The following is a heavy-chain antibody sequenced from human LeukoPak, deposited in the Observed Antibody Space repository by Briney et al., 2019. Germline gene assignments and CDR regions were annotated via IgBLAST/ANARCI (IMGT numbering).Heavy chain of an antibody. Sequence: SETLSLTCTVSGDSISSFYWSWVRQPPGKGLEWIGYIYTSGSTNYNPSLKSRVTISLDTSKSQFSLKLYSVTAADTAVYYCARDPGGWFDPWGQGALVTVSS. D-gene: IGHD3-10*01. CDR2: IYTSGST. J-gene: IGHJ5*02. CDR3: ARDPGGWFDP. CDR1: GDSISSFY. V-gene: IGHV4-4*09.